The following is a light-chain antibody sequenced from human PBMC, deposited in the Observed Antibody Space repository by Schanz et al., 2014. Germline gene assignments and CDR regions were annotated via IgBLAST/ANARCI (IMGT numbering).Light chain of an antibody. CDR2: DAS. CDR3: QQYGNSLWT. CDR1: QSVSSY. J-gene: IGKJ1*01. V-gene: IGKV3-11*01. Sequence: EIVLTQSPATLSLSPGERATLSCRASQSVSSYLAWYQQKPGQAPRLLIYDASNRATGIPARFSGSGSGTDFTLTISRLEPEDFAVYYCQQYGNSLWTFGQGTKVESK.